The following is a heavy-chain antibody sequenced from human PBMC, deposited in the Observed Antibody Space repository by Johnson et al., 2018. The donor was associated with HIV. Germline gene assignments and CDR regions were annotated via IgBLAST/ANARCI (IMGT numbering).Heavy chain of an antibody. J-gene: IGHJ3*02. CDR3: ARSVGYYDSSGYYYVDAFDI. V-gene: IGHV3-13*01. D-gene: IGHD3-22*01. CDR1: GFTFSSYD. CDR2: IGTAGDT. Sequence: VLLVESGGGLVQPGGSLRLSCAASGFTFSSYDMHWVRQATGKGLEWVSAIGTAGDTYYPGSVKGRFTISRENAKNSLYLQMNSLRAEDTALYYCARSVGYYDSSGYYYVDAFDIWGQGTMVTVSS.